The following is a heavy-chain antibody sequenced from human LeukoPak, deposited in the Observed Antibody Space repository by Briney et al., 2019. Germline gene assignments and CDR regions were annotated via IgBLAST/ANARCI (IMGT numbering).Heavy chain of an antibody. Sequence: GGSLRLSCAASGFTVSSNYMSWVRQAPGKGLEWVSVIYSGGSTYYADSVKGRFTISRDNSKNTLYLQMNSLRAEDTAVYYCARGSPSSSWCLDYWGQGTLVTVSS. D-gene: IGHD6-13*01. V-gene: IGHV3-66*02. CDR2: IYSGGST. CDR3: ARGSPSSSWCLDY. CDR1: GFTVSSNY. J-gene: IGHJ4*02.